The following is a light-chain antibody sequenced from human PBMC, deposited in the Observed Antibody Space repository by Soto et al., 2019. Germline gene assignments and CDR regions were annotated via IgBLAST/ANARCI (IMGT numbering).Light chain of an antibody. CDR1: SSDVGSYNL. J-gene: IGLJ1*01. CDR2: EVS. Sequence: QSALTQPASVSGSPGQSITISCTGTSSDVGSYNLVSWYQQHPGKAPKLMIYEVSKRPSGVSNRFSGSKSGNTASLTISGLQAEDGADYYCCSYAGYSYVFGVGTKVTVL. CDR3: CSYAGYSYV. V-gene: IGLV2-23*02.